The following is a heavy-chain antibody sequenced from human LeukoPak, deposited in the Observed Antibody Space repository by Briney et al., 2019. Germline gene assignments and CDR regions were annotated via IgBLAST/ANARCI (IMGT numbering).Heavy chain of an antibody. Sequence: SETLSLTCTVSGGSISSGGYYWSWIRQHPGKGLEWIGYIYYSGSTYYNPSLKSRVTISVDTSKNQFSLKLSSMTAADTAVYYCARYRIGYCSSTSCPGFFDYWGQGTLVTVSS. D-gene: IGHD2-2*01. J-gene: IGHJ4*02. CDR2: IYYSGST. V-gene: IGHV4-31*03. CDR1: GGSISSGGYY. CDR3: ARYRIGYCSSTSCPGFFDY.